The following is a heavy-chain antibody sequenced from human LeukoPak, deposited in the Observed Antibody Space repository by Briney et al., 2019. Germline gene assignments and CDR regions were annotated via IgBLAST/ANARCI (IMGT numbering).Heavy chain of an antibody. J-gene: IGHJ4*02. Sequence: PSETLSLTCAVSGYAVSSGYFCVWIRQPPGKGLEWIGSIYHSGSTYYNPSLKSRVTISVDTSKNQFSLKLSSVTAADTAVYYCARHRDYSSSDYWGQGTLVTVSS. V-gene: IGHV4-38-2*01. CDR2: IYHSGST. CDR3: ARHRDYSSSDY. CDR1: GYAVSSGYF. D-gene: IGHD6-6*01.